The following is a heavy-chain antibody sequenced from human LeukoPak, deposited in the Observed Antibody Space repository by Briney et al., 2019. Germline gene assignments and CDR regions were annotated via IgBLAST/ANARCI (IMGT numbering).Heavy chain of an antibody. CDR1: GFTFSSYE. V-gene: IGHV3-21*01. Sequence: NPGGSLRLSCAASGFTFSSYEMNWVRQAPGKGLEWVSSISSSSSYIYYADSVKGRFTISRDNAKNSLYLQMNSLRAEDTAVYYCAKKGSGWDYWGQGTLVTVSS. CDR2: ISSSSSYI. J-gene: IGHJ4*02. CDR3: AKKGSGWDY. D-gene: IGHD6-19*01.